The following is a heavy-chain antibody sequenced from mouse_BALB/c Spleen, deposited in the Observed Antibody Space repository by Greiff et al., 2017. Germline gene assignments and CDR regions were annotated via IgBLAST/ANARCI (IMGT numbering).Heavy chain of an antibody. J-gene: IGHJ4*01. CDR2: ISSGGST. CDR3: ARGRGSSCYAMDY. Sequence: EVKLMESGGGLVKPGGSLKLSCAASGFTFSSYAMSWVRQTPEKRLEWVASISSGGSTYYPDSVKGRFTISRDNARNILYLQMSSLRSEDTAMYYCARGRGSSCYAMDYWGQGTSVTVSS. V-gene: IGHV5-6-5*01. CDR1: GFTFSSYA. D-gene: IGHD1-1*01.